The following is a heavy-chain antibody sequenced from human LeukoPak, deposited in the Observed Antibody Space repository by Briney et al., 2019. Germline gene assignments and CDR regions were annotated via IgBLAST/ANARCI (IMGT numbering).Heavy chain of an antibody. Sequence: PGGSLRLSCAASGFTFSNAWMNWVRQAPGKGLEWVSTINSGGAINYADSVKGRFTISRDNSKNTLYLQMNSLRAEDTAVYYCARSPFSGYPYYFDYWGQGTLVTVSS. CDR2: INSGGAI. CDR3: ARSPFSGYPYYFDY. V-gene: IGHV3-66*02. J-gene: IGHJ4*02. CDR1: GFTFSNAW. D-gene: IGHD5-12*01.